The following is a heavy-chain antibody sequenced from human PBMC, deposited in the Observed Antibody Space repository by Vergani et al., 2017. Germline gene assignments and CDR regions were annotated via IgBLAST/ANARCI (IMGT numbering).Heavy chain of an antibody. Sequence: VHLAESGGGFFQPGGSLRLSCSASGFTFSNYGMHWVRQAPGKGLEWVAFIRYDGSNKYYADSVKGRFTISRDNSKNTLYLQMNSLRPEDTAVYYCAKDEGRIAAPGGWGQGTLVTVSS. J-gene: IGHJ4*02. CDR1: GFTFSNYG. CDR3: AKDEGRIAAPGG. CDR2: IRYDGSNK. D-gene: IGHD6-13*01. V-gene: IGHV3-30*02.